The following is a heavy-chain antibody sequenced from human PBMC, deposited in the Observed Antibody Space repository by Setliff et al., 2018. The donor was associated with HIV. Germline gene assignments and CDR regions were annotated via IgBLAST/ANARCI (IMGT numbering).Heavy chain of an antibody. CDR3: ASDRGDTMILVVTTGAFDI. D-gene: IGHD3-22*01. Sequence: ASVKVSCKASTYTFSSYVINWVRQAPGQGLEWMGWINAANGNTEYSQKFQGRVTITRDTSANTAYMELSSLRSEDTAVYYCASDRGDTMILVVTTGAFDIWGQGTMVTVSS. V-gene: IGHV1-3*01. CDR2: INAANGNT. CDR1: TYTFSSYV. J-gene: IGHJ3*02.